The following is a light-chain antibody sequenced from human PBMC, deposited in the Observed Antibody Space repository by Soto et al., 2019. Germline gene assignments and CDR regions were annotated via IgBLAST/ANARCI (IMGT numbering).Light chain of an antibody. V-gene: IGKV1-5*01. J-gene: IGKJ1*01. CDR3: QQYNSYPWT. Sequence: DIQMTQSPSTLSASVGDRVTITCRASQSISGWLAWNQQKPGKAPKLLIYDASSLASGVPSRFSGSGSATEFTLTISRLLPDDFATYFCQQYNSYPWTFGQVTKVEMK. CDR1: QSISGW. CDR2: DAS.